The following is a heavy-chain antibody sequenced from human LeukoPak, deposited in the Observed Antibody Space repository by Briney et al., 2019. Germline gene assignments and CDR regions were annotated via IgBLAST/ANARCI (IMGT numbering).Heavy chain of an antibody. V-gene: IGHV3-23*01. D-gene: IGHD3-10*01. CDR2: ICGSGSCT. CDR3: AKHDLSGSYFVY. J-gene: IGHJ4*02. CDR1: GFTSSNYA. Sequence: GGSLRLSCAASGFTSSNYALGWVRQAPGKGLEWVSTICGSGSCTYYADSVKGRFTISRDNSRNTLSLQMNSLRVEDAALYYCAKHDLSGSYFVYWGQGTLVTVSS.